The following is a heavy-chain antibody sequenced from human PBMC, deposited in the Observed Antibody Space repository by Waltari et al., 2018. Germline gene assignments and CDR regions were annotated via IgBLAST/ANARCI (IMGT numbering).Heavy chain of an antibody. CDR2: IFHTEAT. Sequence: QVQLQESGPGLVKPSGTLSLTCAVSGGSITSLKWWTWVRQPPGKGLEWIGEIFHTEATSYNPSLKSRLTISVDKSKNQFSLKLSSVTVADTAVYYCVRAGYCSRSGCQTWAWDWGQGTLVTVSS. CDR1: GGSITSLKW. J-gene: IGHJ4*02. V-gene: IGHV4-4*02. CDR3: VRAGYCSRSGCQTWAWD. D-gene: IGHD2-2*01.